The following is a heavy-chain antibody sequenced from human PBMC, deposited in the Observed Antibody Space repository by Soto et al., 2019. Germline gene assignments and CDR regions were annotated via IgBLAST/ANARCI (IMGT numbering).Heavy chain of an antibody. Sequence: SGPTLVNPTQTLTLTCIFSGFSLRTSGVAVGWIRQPPGKALEWLGFIYWNDDKRYSPSLKSRLTITKDTSKNQVVLTMANMDPVDTATYYCAKSGSSGWYGWFDPWGQGTLVTVSS. D-gene: IGHD6-19*01. CDR3: AKSGSSGWYGWFDP. CDR2: IYWNDDK. CDR1: GFSLRTSGVA. J-gene: IGHJ5*02. V-gene: IGHV2-5*01.